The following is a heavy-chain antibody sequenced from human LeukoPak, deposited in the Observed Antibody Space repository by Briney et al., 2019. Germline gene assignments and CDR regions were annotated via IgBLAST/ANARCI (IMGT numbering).Heavy chain of an antibody. J-gene: IGHJ5*02. CDR1: GGSISRYY. V-gene: IGHV4-59*08. CDR2: IYSSENT. CDR3: ARHTAEKYNWFDR. Sequence: SETLSLTCTVSGGSISRYYWSWIRQPPGKGLEWIGYIYSSENTYYNPSLKSRVTISVDTSKNQFSLKMSSVTAADTAVYYCARHTAEKYNWFDRWGQGTLVTVSS.